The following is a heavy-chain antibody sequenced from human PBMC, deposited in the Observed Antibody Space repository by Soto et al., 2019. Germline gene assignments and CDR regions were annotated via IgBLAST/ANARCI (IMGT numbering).Heavy chain of an antibody. CDR1: GGSFSGYY. CDR2: INHSGST. CDR3: ARTDSVGQWLVYDY. Sequence: SETLSLTCAVYGGSFSGYYWSWIRQPPGKGLEWIGEINHSGSTNYNPSLKSRVTISVDTSKNQFSLKLSSVTAADTAVYYCARTDSVGQWLVYDYWGQGTLVTVS. D-gene: IGHD6-19*01. V-gene: IGHV4-34*01. J-gene: IGHJ4*02.